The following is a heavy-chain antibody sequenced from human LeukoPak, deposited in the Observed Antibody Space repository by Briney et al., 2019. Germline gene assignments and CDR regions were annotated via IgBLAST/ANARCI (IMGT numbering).Heavy chain of an antibody. CDR2: IGTSSTTI. CDR3: ARFAAGGSYYYYMDV. D-gene: IGHD6-25*01. J-gene: IGHJ6*03. V-gene: IGHV3-48*01. CDR1: GFTFSSYT. Sequence: GGSLRLSCAASGFTFSSYTMNWVRQPPGKGLEWVSNIGTSSTTIYYADSVKGRFTISRDNAKNSLYLQMNSQRADDTAVYYCARFAAGGSYYYYMDVWGKGTTVTVSS.